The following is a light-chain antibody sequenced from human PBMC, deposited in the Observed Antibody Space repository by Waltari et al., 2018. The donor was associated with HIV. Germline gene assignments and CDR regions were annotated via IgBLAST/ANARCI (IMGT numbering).Light chain of an antibody. CDR1: ESVRNH. CDR3: QQSHSTPWT. CDR2: AAS. J-gene: IGKJ1*01. V-gene: IGKV1-39*01. Sequence: DIHTTQFPSSLSAYVGDRIPLTCRASESVRNHLNWYQQKPGTAPKLLIYAASSLQSGVPARFSGSGSGTDFTLTISSLQPEDFATYFCQQSHSTPWTFGLGTRVEIK.